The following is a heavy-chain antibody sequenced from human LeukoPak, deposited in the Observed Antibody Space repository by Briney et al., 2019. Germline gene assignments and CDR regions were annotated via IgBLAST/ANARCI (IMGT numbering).Heavy chain of an antibody. CDR2: IYYSGST. Sequence: TSETLSLTCTVSGGPISTYYWSWIRQPPGKGLEWIGYIYYSGSTNYNPSLKSRVTISVDTSKNQFSLKLTSVTAADTAVYYCARHSGRYHYAMDVWGQGTTVTVSS. D-gene: IGHD1-26*01. CDR1: GGPISTYY. CDR3: ARHSGRYHYAMDV. J-gene: IGHJ6*02. V-gene: IGHV4-59*01.